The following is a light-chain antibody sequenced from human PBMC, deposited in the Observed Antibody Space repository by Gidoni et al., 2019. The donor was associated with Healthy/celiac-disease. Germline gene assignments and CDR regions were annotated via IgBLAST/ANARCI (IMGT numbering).Light chain of an antibody. J-gene: IGKJ2*03. V-gene: IGKV3-20*01. CDR3: QQYGSSAYS. CDR2: GAS. Sequence: EIVFTQSPATLSLSPGERATLSCSASHSVSSSYLAWYQQKPGQAPRLLIYGASSRATGIPDRFSGSGSGTDFTLTISRLEPEDFAVYYCQQYGSSAYSFGQGTKLEIK. CDR1: HSVSSSY.